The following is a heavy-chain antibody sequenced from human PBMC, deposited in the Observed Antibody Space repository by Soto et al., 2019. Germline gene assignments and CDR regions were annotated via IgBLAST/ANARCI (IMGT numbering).Heavy chain of an antibody. CDR3: ARVYGSSRDYYYGMDV. CDR1: GGTFSSYA. J-gene: IGHJ6*02. D-gene: IGHD6-13*01. CDR2: INPSGGST. Sequence: ASVKVSCKASGGTFSSYAISWVRQAPGQGLEWMGIINPSGGSTSYAQKFQGRVTMTRDTSSSTVYMELSSLRSEDTAVYYCARVYGSSRDYYYGMDVWGQGTTVTVSS. V-gene: IGHV1-46*01.